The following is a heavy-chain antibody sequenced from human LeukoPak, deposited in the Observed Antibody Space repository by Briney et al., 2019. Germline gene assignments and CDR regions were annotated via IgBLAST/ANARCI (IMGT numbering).Heavy chain of an antibody. V-gene: IGHV4-59*01. J-gene: IGHJ6*02. CDR2: IYYSGTT. Sequence: PSETLSLTCTVSGGSISSYYWTWIRQPPGKGLEWIGYIYYSGTTYYNPSLKSRVTISLDTSKNKFSLNLTSVNVADTAVYYCARLYSSSWYYYYYGMDVWGQGTTVTVSS. CDR1: GGSISSYY. CDR3: ARLYSSSWYYYYYGMDV. D-gene: IGHD6-13*01.